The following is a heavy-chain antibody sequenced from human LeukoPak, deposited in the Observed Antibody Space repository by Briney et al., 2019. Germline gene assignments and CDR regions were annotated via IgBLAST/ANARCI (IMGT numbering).Heavy chain of an antibody. V-gene: IGHV4-39*02. D-gene: IGHD3-10*01. J-gene: IGHJ5*02. Sequence: PSETLSLTCTVSGGSISSSSYYWGWLRQPPGKGLEWIGSIYYSGSTYYNPSLKSRVTISVDTSKNQFSLKLSSVTAADTAVYYCARDREYYYGSWGQGTLVTVSS. CDR3: ARDREYYYGS. CDR1: GGSISSSSYY. CDR2: IYYSGST.